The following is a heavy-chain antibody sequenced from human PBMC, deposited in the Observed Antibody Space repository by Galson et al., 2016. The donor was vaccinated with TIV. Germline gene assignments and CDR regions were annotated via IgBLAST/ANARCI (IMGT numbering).Heavy chain of an antibody. CDR1: GASIRSTTYF. V-gene: IGHV4-39*01. J-gene: IGHJ5*02. CDR2: FYYSDNI. Sequence: ETLSLTCTVSGASIRSTTYFWGWVRQPPGKGLDWIGTFYYSDNIHYNPSLKSRVTISVDPSKNQISLSLNSVTAADTAVYYCAHLTSGQYPNWFDPWGQGTLVTVSS. CDR3: AHLTSGQYPNWFDP. D-gene: IGHD2-15*01.